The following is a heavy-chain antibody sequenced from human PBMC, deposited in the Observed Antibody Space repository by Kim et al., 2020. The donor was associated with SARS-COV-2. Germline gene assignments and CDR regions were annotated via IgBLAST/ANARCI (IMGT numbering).Heavy chain of an antibody. D-gene: IGHD1-7*01. V-gene: IGHV2-70*11. J-gene: IGHJ6*03. CDR3: ARIRGIGTTRSQSYRYYMDV. Sequence: SGPTLVNPTQTLTLTCTFSGFSLSTLGMCVTWIRQPPGKALELLARIDWDDDKYYNTSLKTRLTISKDTSKNQVVLTMTNMDPVDTATYYCARIRGIGTTRSQSYRYYMDVWGKGTTVTVSS. CDR2: IDWDDDK. CDR1: GFSLSTLGMC.